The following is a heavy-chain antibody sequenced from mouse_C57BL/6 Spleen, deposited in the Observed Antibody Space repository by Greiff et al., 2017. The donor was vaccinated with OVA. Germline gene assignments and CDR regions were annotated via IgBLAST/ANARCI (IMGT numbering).Heavy chain of an antibody. V-gene: IGHV1-18*01. CDR1: GYTFTDSN. D-gene: IGHD3-2*02. CDR3: ARGTAQATGAIDY. CDR2: INPNNGGT. Sequence: VQLKESGPELVKPGASVKIPCKASGYTFTDSNMDWVKQSHGKSLEWIGDINPNNGGTIYNQKFKGKATLTVDKSSSTAYMELRSLTSEDTAVYYCARGTAQATGAIDYWGQGTSVTVSS. J-gene: IGHJ4*01.